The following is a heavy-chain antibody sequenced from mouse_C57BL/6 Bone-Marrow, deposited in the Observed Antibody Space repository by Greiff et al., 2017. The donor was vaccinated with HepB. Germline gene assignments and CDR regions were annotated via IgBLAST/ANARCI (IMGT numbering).Heavy chain of an antibody. CDR1: GYAFSSSW. D-gene: IGHD4-1*01. CDR2: IYPGDGDT. V-gene: IGHV1-82*01. Sequence: VQLQQSGPELVKPGASVKISCKASGYAFSSSWMNWVKQRPGKGLEWIGRIYPGDGDTNYNGKFKGKATLTADKSSSTAYMQLSSLTSEDSAVYFCARRRDWDDYYAMDYWGQGTSVTVSS. CDR3: ARRRDWDDYYAMDY. J-gene: IGHJ4*01.